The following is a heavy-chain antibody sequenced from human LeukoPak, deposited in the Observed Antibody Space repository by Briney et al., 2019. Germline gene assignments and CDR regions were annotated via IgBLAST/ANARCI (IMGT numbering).Heavy chain of an antibody. D-gene: IGHD5-12*01. CDR3: AKDRVDIDFVSAFDI. CDR2: ISGSGGSI. V-gene: IGHV3-23*01. J-gene: IGHJ3*02. CDR1: GFSFNNYA. Sequence: GGSLRLSCAASGFSFNNYAMNWVRQAPGKGLEWVSGISGSGGSIYYADSVKGRFTISRDNSKNTLYMQMNSLRVEDTAVYYCAKDRVDIDFVSAFDIWGQGTMVTVSS.